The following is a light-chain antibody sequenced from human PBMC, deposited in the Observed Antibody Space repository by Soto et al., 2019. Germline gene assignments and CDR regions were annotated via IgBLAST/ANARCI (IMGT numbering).Light chain of an antibody. J-gene: IGLJ3*02. CDR3: CSYAGSSTSL. CDR2: DVT. V-gene: IGLV2-11*01. Sequence: QSALAQPRSVSGSPGQSVSISCTGTSSDVGGYNYVSWYQQYPGKAPKLMIYDVTKRPSGVPDRLSGSKSGNRASLTISGLQAEDEADYYCCSYAGSSTSLFGGGTKVTVL. CDR1: SSDVGGYNY.